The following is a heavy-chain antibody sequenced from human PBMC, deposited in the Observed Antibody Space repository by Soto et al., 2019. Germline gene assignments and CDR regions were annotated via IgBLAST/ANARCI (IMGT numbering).Heavy chain of an antibody. CDR1: GDSVSSNSAA. D-gene: IGHD5-12*01. Sequence: SQTLSLTCAISGDSVSSNSAAWNWIRQSPSRGLEWLGRTYYRSKWYNDYAVSVKSRITINPDTSKNQFSLQLNSVTPEDTAVYYCARDSPMYSGYDYSQRGILYYYYGMDVWGQGTTVTVSS. V-gene: IGHV6-1*01. CDR2: TYYRSKWYN. CDR3: ARDSPMYSGYDYSQRGILYYYYGMDV. J-gene: IGHJ6*02.